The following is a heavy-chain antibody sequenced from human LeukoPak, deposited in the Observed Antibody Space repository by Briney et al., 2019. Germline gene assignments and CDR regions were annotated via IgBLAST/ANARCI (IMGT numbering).Heavy chain of an antibody. CDR2: IYYSGST. Sequence: SETLSLTCTVSGGSISSYYWSWIRQPPGKGLEWIGYIYYSGSTNYNPSLKSRVTISVDTSKNLFSLKLSSVTAADTAVYYCARRRYYFDSWGQGTLVTVSS. J-gene: IGHJ4*02. CDR1: GGSISSYY. CDR3: ARRRYYFDS. V-gene: IGHV4-59*01.